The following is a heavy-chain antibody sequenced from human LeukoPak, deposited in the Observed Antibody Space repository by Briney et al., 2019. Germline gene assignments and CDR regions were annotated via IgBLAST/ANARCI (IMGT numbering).Heavy chain of an antibody. Sequence: ESSETLSLTCAVYGGSFSGYYWSWIRQPPGKGLEWIGEINHSGSTNYNPSLKSRVTISVDTSKNQFSLKLSSVTAADTAVYYCARNQRQLWAYYYYGMDVWGQGTTVTVSS. J-gene: IGHJ6*02. D-gene: IGHD5-18*01. CDR2: INHSGST. CDR3: ARNQRQLWAYYYYGMDV. CDR1: GGSFSGYY. V-gene: IGHV4-34*01.